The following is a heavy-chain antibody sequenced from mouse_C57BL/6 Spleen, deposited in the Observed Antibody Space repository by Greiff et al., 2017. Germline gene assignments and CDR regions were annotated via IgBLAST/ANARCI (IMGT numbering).Heavy chain of an antibody. CDR1: GYAFSSSW. D-gene: IGHD4-1*01. Sequence: VQLQQSGPELVKPGASVKISCKASGYAFSSSWMNWVKQRPGKGLEWIGRIYPGDGDTNYNGKFKGKATLTADKSSSTAYMQLSSLTSDDSAVYFCARYLGAPFDYWGQGTTLTVSS. V-gene: IGHV1-82*01. CDR2: IYPGDGDT. J-gene: IGHJ2*01. CDR3: ARYLGAPFDY.